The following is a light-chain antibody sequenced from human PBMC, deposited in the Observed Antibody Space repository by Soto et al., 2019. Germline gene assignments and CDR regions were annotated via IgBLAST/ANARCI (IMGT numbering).Light chain of an antibody. CDR1: QSVLYSSNNKNY. CDR2: WAS. CDR3: QQSYSTPHT. J-gene: IGKJ2*01. Sequence: DIVIAQSPYSLAVSLGERATINCKSSQSVLYSSNNKNYLAWYQQKPGQPPRLLIYWASTRESGVPDRFSGSGSGTDFTLAISSLQAEDVAVYYCQQSYSTPHTFGQGTKLEIK. V-gene: IGKV4-1*01.